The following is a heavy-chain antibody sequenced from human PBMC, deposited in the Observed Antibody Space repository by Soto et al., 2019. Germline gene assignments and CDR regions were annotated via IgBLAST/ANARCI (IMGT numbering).Heavy chain of an antibody. CDR2: ISGSGGST. CDR1: GFTFSSYA. CDR3: AKAYSSGWYGDTYDY. V-gene: IGHV3-23*01. Sequence: PGGSLRLSCAASGFTFSSYAMSWVRQAPGKGLEWVSAISGSGGSTYYADSVKGRFTISRDNSKNTLYLQMNSLRAEDTAVYYCAKAYSSGWYGDTYDYWGQGTLVTVSS. J-gene: IGHJ4*02. D-gene: IGHD6-19*01.